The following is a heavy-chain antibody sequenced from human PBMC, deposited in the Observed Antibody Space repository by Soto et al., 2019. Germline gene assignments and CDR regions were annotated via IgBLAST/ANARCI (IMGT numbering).Heavy chain of an antibody. CDR2: IIPIFGTA. D-gene: IGHD1-26*01. CDR1: GGTFSSYA. V-gene: IGHV1-69*01. J-gene: IGHJ6*02. CDR3: ARDSGSLNQNYYYYGMDV. Sequence: QVQLVQSGAEVKKPGSSVKVSCKASGGTFSSYAISWVRQAPGQGLEWMGGIIPIFGTANYAQKFQGRVTITADESTSTADMELSSLRSEDTAVYYCARDSGSLNQNYYYYGMDVWGQGTTVTVSS.